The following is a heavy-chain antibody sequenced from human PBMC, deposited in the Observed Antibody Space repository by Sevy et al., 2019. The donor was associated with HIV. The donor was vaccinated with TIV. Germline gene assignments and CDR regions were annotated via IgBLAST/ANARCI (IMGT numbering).Heavy chain of an antibody. CDR3: ARDPRMYGDYLLAYFDS. CDR2: IGYDGSKK. V-gene: IGHV3-33*01. J-gene: IGHJ4*02. Sequence: GGSLRLSCTASGFTPSTYGMHWVRQAPGKGLEWVAVIGYDGSKKYYADSVKGRFTISRDNSKNTVFLQMYSLRVEDTAVYYCARDPRMYGDYLLAYFDSWGQGTLVTVSS. CDR1: GFTPSTYG. D-gene: IGHD2-8*01.